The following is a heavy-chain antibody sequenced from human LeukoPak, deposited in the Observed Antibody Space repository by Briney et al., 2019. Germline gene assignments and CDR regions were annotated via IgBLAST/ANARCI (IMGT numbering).Heavy chain of an antibody. CDR2: IYYSGSTNYNPSLKSP. CDR1: GGSISSYY. V-gene: IGHV4-59*01. D-gene: IGHD3-22*01. J-gene: IGHJ4*02. Sequence: SETLSLTCTVSGGSISSYYWSWIRQPPGKGLEWIGYIYYSGSTNYNPSLKSPNYNPSLKSRVTISVDTSKNQFSLKLSSVTAADTAVYYCARDQYYYDSSGYYRIDYWGQGTLVTVSS. CDR3: ARDQYYYDSSGYYRIDY.